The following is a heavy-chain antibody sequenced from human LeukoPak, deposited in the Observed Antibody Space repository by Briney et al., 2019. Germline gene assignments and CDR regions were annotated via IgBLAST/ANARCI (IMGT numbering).Heavy chain of an antibody. Sequence: GGSLRLSCAASGFTFSSYSMNWVRQAPGKGLEWVSSISSSSSYIYYADSVKGRFTISRDNAKNSLYLQMNSLRAEDTAVYYCARDLRRGYSYLTYCYYGMDVWGKGTTVTVSS. J-gene: IGHJ6*04. CDR2: ISSSSSYI. CDR1: GFTFSSYS. CDR3: ARDLRRGYSYLTYCYYGMDV. V-gene: IGHV3-21*01. D-gene: IGHD5-18*01.